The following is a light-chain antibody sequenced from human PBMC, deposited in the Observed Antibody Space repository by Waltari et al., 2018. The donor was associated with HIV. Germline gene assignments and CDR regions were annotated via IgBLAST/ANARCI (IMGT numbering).Light chain of an antibody. Sequence: EIVMTQSPVALSVSPGDRVTLSCRASERVGSFFAWEQQRPGQRPRLLMYGVSTRASGVSARFSGSGSGTEVNLTITSLQSDDSAIYFCQQFYNWPRTFGQGTTVEVK. CDR1: ERVGSF. J-gene: IGKJ1*01. CDR2: GVS. V-gene: IGKV3-15*01. CDR3: QQFYNWPRT.